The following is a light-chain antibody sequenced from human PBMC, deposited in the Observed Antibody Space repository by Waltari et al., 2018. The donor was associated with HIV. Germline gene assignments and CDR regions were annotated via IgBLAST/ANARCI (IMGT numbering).Light chain of an antibody. J-gene: IGLJ3*02. V-gene: IGLV3-21*02. CDR3: QVWDSISDHPGV. Sequence: SYVLTQPPSVSVAPGQTARITCGGNNIGSKSVHWYQQKPGQAPVLVVFDDSDRPSGVPARFSCSNSGSTATLTISRVEAGDEADYYCQVWDSISDHPGVFGGGTKLTGL. CDR2: DDS. CDR1: NIGSKS.